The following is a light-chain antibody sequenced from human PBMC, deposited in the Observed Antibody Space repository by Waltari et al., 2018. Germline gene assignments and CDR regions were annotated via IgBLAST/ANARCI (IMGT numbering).Light chain of an antibody. CDR2: ENT. V-gene: IGLV1-51*02. CDR3: GTWDSSLSGAV. Sequence: QSALTQPPSVSAAPAQRVPISCSGGSSNIGNNYVPWYRQFPGTAPKLLIYENTERPSGIPGRFSGSKSGTSATLDITGLQAGDEADYYCGTWDSSLSGAVFGGGTHLTVL. CDR1: SSNIGNNY. J-gene: IGLJ7*01.